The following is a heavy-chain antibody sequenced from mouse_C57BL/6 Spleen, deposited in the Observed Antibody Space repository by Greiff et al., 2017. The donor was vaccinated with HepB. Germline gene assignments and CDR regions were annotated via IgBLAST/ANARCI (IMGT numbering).Heavy chain of an antibody. CDR1: GYTFTSYW. Sequence: VQLQEPGAELVKPGASVKMSCKASGYTFTSYWITWVKQRPGQGLEWIGDIYPGSGSTNYNEKFKSKATLTVDTSSSTAYMQLSSLTSEDSAVYYCARTDYGSSYFDYWGQGTTRTVSS. CDR2: IYPGSGST. D-gene: IGHD1-1*01. V-gene: IGHV1-55*01. CDR3: ARTDYGSSYFDY. J-gene: IGHJ2*01.